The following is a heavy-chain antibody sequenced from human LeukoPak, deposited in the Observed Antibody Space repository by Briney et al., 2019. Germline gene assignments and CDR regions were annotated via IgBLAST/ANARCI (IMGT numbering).Heavy chain of an antibody. CDR3: AKEIYYDSSGPEIPLDY. Sequence: PGGSLRLSCVGSGFTFGDYAMSWVRQAPGKGLEWVSAISGTSKSNSPWYADSVRGLSTISRDNSKNTVYLQMESLRAEDTAVYYCAKEIYYDSSGPEIPLDYWGQGTLVTVSS. D-gene: IGHD3-22*01. J-gene: IGHJ4*02. CDR2: ISGTSKSNSP. CDR1: GFTFGDYA. V-gene: IGHV3-23*01.